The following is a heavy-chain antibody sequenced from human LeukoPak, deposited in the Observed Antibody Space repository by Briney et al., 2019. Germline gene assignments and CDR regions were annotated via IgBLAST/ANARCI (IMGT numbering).Heavy chain of an antibody. V-gene: IGHV4-30-4*01. D-gene: IGHD3-9*01. J-gene: IGHJ3*02. CDR1: GGSVNSNDNY. CDR3: ASKEPFYDVLTGYYGGTFDI. CDR2: IYYRGNT. Sequence: SQTLSLTCSVSGGSVNSNDNYWSWIRQSPGRGLEWIGSIYYRGNTYYSPSLESRVSMSMDVPRNQFSLQMNSVTAADTAVYYCASKEPFYDVLTGYYGGTFDIWGQGTMVTVSS.